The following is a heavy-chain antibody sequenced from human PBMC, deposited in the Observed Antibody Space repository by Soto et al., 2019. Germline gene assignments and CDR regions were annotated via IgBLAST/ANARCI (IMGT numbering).Heavy chain of an antibody. D-gene: IGHD3-16*01. Sequence: QVQLVQSGAEVKKPGASVKVSCKASGYTFTSYGISWVRQAPGQGLEWMGWISAYNGNTNYAQKLQGRVTMTTDTSTSTDYRELRSLRSDDTAVYYCARGPYPPTLGRRNVGEVFQHWGQGTLVTVSS. CDR2: ISAYNGNT. CDR3: ARGPYPPTLGRRNVGEVFQH. J-gene: IGHJ1*01. V-gene: IGHV1-18*01. CDR1: GYTFTSYG.